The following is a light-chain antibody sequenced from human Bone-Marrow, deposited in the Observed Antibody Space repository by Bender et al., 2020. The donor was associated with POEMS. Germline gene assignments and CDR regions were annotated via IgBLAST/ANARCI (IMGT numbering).Light chain of an antibody. V-gene: IGLV7-43*01. CDR2: DTN. J-gene: IGLJ3*02. CDR1: TGAVTTFSY. Sequence: QTVVTQEPSLTVSPGGTVTLTCASNTGAVTTFSYANWLQQKPGQAPKPLISDTNKRYSWTPARFSGSLLGGKAALTLSGAQPEDEADYYCLVYYGGAWVFGGGTKLTVL. CDR3: LVYYGGAWV.